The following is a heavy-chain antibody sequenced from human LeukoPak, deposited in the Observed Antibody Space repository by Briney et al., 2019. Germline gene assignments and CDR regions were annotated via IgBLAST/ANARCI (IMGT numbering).Heavy chain of an antibody. CDR3: ARVVYDYVWGSYRAFFPYYFDY. CDR2: ISAYNGNT. CDR1: GYTFTSYG. D-gene: IGHD3-16*02. V-gene: IGHV1-18*01. J-gene: IGHJ4*02. Sequence: ASVKVSCKASGYTFTSYGISWVRQAPGQGLEWMGWISAYNGNTNYAQKLQGRVTMTTDTSTSTAYMELRSLRPDDTAVYYCARVVYDYVWGSYRAFFPYYFDYWGQGTLVTVSS.